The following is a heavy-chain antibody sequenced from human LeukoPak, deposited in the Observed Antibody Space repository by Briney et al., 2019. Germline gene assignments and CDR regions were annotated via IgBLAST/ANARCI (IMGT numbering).Heavy chain of an antibody. D-gene: IGHD1-26*01. CDR3: ARGFRGSYHLFDY. V-gene: IGHV1-8*03. CDR1: GYTFTSYD. CDR2: MNPNSGNT. Sequence: GASVKVSCKASGYTFTSYDINWVRQAPGQGLEWMGWMNPNSGNTGYAQKFQGRVTITRNTSISTAYMELSSLRSEDTAVYYCARGFRGSYHLFDYWGQGTLVTVSS. J-gene: IGHJ4*02.